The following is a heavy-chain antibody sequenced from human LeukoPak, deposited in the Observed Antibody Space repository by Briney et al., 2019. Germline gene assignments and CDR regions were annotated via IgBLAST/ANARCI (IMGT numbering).Heavy chain of an antibody. CDR2: IYYSGST. CDR1: GGSISSGGYY. J-gene: IGHJ6*02. CDR3: ARDRACSGGSCYYYYGMDV. Sequence: SETLSLTCTVSGGSISSGGYYWSWIRQHPGKGLEWIGYIYYSGSTYYNPSLKSRVTISVGTSKNQFSLKLSSVTAADTAVYYCARDRACSGGSCYYYYGMDVWGQGTTVTVSS. V-gene: IGHV4-31*03. D-gene: IGHD2-15*01.